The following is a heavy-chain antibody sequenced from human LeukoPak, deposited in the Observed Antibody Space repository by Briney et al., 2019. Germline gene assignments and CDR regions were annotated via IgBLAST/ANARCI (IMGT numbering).Heavy chain of an antibody. D-gene: IGHD3-9*01. J-gene: IGHJ4*02. V-gene: IGHV1-69*05. Sequence: ASVKVSCKASGGTFSSYAISWVRRAPGQGLEWMGGIIPIFGTANYAQKFQGRVTITTDESTSTAYMELSSLRSEDTAVYYCARVNILTGFDYWGQGTLVTVSS. CDR1: GGTFSSYA. CDR2: IIPIFGTA. CDR3: ARVNILTGFDY.